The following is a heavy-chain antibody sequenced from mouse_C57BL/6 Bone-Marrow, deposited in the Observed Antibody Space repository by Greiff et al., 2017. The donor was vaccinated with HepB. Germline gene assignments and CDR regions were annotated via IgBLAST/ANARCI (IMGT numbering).Heavy chain of an antibody. Sequence: QVQLQHSGAELVRPGASVTLSCKASGYTFTDYEMHWVKQTPVHGLEWIGAIDPETGGTAYNQKFKGKALLTADKSSSTAYMELRSLTSEDSAVYYCTRSVLIYAMDYWGQGTSVTVSS. CDR3: TRSVLIYAMDY. CDR1: GYTFTDYE. CDR2: IDPETGGT. V-gene: IGHV1-15*01. J-gene: IGHJ4*01.